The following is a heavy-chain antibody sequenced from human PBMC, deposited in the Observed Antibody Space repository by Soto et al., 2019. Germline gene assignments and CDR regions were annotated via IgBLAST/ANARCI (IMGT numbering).Heavy chain of an antibody. J-gene: IGHJ3*02. CDR1: GFTFSSYW. CDR3: ARVKMVRGVIGAFDI. Sequence: GGSLRLSYAASGFTFSSYWMHWVRQAPGKGLVWVSRINSDGSSTSYADSVKGRFTISRDNAKNTLYLQMNSLRAEDTAVYYCARVKMVRGVIGAFDIWGQGTMVTVSS. CDR2: INSDGSST. V-gene: IGHV3-74*01. D-gene: IGHD3-10*01.